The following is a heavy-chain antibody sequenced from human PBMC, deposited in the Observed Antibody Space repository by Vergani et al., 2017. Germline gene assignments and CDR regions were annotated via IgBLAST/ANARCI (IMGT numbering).Heavy chain of an antibody. CDR2: ISGSGVSA. Sequence: EVKLLESGGGLVQPGGSLRLTCAASEFTFSNYAMNWVRQAPGKGLEWVSGISGSGVSAYYTDSVKGRFTISRDNSKNMLYLQMNSLRAEDTAVYYCARLSYDTTPYLQGGYDCWGQGTLVSVSS. CDR1: EFTFSNYA. CDR3: ARLSYDTTPYLQGGYDC. J-gene: IGHJ4*02. D-gene: IGHD3-22*01. V-gene: IGHV3-23*01.